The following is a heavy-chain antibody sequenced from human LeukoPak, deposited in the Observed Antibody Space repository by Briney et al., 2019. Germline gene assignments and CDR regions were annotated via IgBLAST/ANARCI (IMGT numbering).Heavy chain of an antibody. CDR2: ISYDGSNK. V-gene: IGHV3-30-3*01. J-gene: IGHJ4*02. CDR1: GFTFSSYA. Sequence: PGRSLRLSCAASGFTFSSYAMHWVRQAPGKGLEWVAVISYDGSNKYYADSVKGRFTIPRDNSKNTLYLQMNSLRAEDTAVYYCARVSLKLPPDYWGQGTLVTVSS. CDR3: ARVSLKLPPDY. D-gene: IGHD2-15*01.